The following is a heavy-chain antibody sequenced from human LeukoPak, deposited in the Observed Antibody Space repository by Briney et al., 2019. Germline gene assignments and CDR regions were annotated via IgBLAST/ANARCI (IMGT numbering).Heavy chain of an antibody. D-gene: IGHD6-19*01. J-gene: IGHJ4*01. V-gene: IGHV3-23*01. CDR3: AKGIYSSGWSYFDY. Sequence: GESLRLSCAASGFTFSNSAMSWVRQAPGKGLEWVSTLSGSGITTYYADSVKGRFTISRDNSKNTLYLQMNSLRAEDMAVYYCAKGIYSSGWSYFDYWGHGTLVTVSS. CDR1: GFTFSNSA. CDR2: LSGSGITT.